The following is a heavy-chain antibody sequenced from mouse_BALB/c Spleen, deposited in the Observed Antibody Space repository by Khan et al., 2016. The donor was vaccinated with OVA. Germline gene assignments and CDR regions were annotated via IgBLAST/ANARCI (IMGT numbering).Heavy chain of an antibody. CDR2: ISRGGGYT. V-gene: IGHV5-6*01. D-gene: IGHD2-9*01. CDR1: GFNFSSYG. CDR3: TRAYYGNDDYAMDN. J-gene: IGHJ4*01. Sequence: EVELVESGGDLVKPGGSLKLSCAASGFNFSSYGMSWVRQTPDKRLEWVASISRGGGYTYYADSVKGRFTISRDNAKNTLYLQISSLKSEDTAMLYCTRAYYGNDDYAMDNWGQGTSVTVSS.